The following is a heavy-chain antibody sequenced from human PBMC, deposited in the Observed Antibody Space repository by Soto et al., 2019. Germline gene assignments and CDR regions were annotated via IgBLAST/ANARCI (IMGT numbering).Heavy chain of an antibody. CDR3: AKIWFGELLYYFDY. Sequence: GGSLRLSCAASGFTFSSYAMSWVRQAPGKGLEWVSAISGSGGSTYYTDSVKGRFTISRDNSKNTLYLQMNSLRAEDTAVYYCAKIWFGELLYYFDYWGQGTLVTVSS. CDR2: ISGSGGST. CDR1: GFTFSSYA. V-gene: IGHV3-23*01. J-gene: IGHJ4*02. D-gene: IGHD3-10*01.